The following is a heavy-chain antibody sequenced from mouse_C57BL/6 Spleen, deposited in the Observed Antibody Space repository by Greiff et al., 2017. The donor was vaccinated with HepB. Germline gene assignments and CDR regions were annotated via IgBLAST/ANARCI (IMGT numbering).Heavy chain of an antibody. CDR2: IYPRSGNI. CDR3: ARFYDGYYDWFAY. J-gene: IGHJ3*01. CDR1: GYTFTSYG. D-gene: IGHD2-3*01. V-gene: IGHV1-81*01. Sequence: QVQLKQSGAELARPGASVKLSCKASGYTFTSYGISWVKQRTGQGLEWIGEIYPRSGNIYYNEKFKGKATLTADKSSSTAYMELRSLTSEDSAVYFCARFYDGYYDWFAYWGQGTLVTVSA.